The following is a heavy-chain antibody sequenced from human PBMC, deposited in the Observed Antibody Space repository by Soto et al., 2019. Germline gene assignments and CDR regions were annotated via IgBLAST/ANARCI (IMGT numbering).Heavy chain of an antibody. V-gene: IGHV3-11*06. J-gene: IGHJ4*02. CDR2: ISGGSTYT. CDR1: GFRFRDHY. Sequence: PGGSLRLACAASGFRFRDHYMSWIRQAPGKGLEWVSYISGGSTYTKYADSVKGRFTISRDDAKNSLYLQMNSLRAEDTAMYYCARGAAGVKFDYWGQGTLVTVSS. CDR3: ARGAAGVKFDY. D-gene: IGHD3-10*01.